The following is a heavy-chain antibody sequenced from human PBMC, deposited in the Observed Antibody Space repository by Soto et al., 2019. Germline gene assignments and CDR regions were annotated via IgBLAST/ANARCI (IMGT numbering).Heavy chain of an antibody. CDR2: ISTYNGNT. J-gene: IGHJ4*02. CDR1: GYSFTTSG. V-gene: IGHV1-18*01. CDR3: ARRLYGDSDY. Sequence: QAQLVQSGAEVKEPGASVKVSCKASGYSFTTSGITWVRQAPGQGLEWMGWISTYNGNTNYAQKLQDRVTLTTDTSTRTAYMELRSLRSDDTAVYYCARRLYGDSDYWGQGTLVTVSS. D-gene: IGHD4-17*01.